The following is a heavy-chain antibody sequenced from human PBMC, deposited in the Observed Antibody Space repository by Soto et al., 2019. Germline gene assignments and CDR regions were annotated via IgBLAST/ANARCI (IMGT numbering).Heavy chain of an antibody. J-gene: IGHJ3*02. Sequence: SVKVSCKASGGTFSSYAISWVRQAPGQGLEWMGGIIPIFGTANYAQKFQGRVTITADESTSTAYMELSSLRSEDTAMYYCARDQESSRYRPFRAFDIWGQGAIVTVAS. D-gene: IGHD3-22*01. CDR3: ARDQESSRYRPFRAFDI. CDR1: GGTFSSYA. V-gene: IGHV1-69*13. CDR2: IIPIFGTA.